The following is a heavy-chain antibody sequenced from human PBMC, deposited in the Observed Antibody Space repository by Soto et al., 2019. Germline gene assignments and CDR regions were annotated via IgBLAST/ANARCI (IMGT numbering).Heavy chain of an antibody. J-gene: IGHJ4*01. CDR2: IYHGGTT. V-gene: IGHV4-38-2*02. D-gene: IGHD6-19*01. CDR1: GYPISSGSY. CDR3: ARVHVIVVAGSTFDY. Sequence: SETLSLTFTDSGYPISSGSYWAWIRQPPGKGPEWIASIYHGGTTFYNPPLKSRITISVDTSNTQFSLKLTSVTAADTAVYYCARVHVIVVAGSTFDYWGHGTLVTVSS.